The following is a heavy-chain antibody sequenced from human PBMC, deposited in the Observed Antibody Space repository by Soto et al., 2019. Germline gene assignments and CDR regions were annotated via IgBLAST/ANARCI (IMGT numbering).Heavy chain of an antibody. CDR1: GYSFTSYW. V-gene: IGHV5-51*01. J-gene: IGHJ6*02. Sequence: PGASLKISCKGSGYSFTSYWIGWVRQMPGKGLEWMGIIYPGDSDTRYSPSFQGQVTISADKSISTAYLQWSSLKASDTAMYYCARVPGTVVNPHNYYYGMDVWGQGTTVTVSS. CDR3: ARVPGTVVNPHNYYYGMDV. CDR2: IYPGDSDT. D-gene: IGHD2-15*01.